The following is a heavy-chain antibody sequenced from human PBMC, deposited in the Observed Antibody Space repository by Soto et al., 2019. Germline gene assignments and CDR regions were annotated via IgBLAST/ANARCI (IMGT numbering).Heavy chain of an antibody. CDR1: DDSINSDKYY. Sequence: QLQLQESGPGLVKPSETLSPPCSVSDDSINSDKYYWGWIRQPPGKGLEWIGSIYYRGNAYYNPSLQTRVTISLDKSKSQSSLKLNSVTAADSAVYFCARLEGLATISYYFDFWGPGALVTVSS. V-gene: IGHV4-39*01. J-gene: IGHJ4*02. D-gene: IGHD5-12*01. CDR3: ARLEGLATISYYFDF. CDR2: IYYRGNA.